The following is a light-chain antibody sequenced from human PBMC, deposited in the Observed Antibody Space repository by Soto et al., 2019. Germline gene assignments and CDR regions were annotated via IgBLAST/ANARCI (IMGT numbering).Light chain of an antibody. CDR1: SSDVGGYTY. J-gene: IGLJ2*01. V-gene: IGLV2-14*03. Sequence: QSVLTQPASVSGSPGQSITISCTGTSSDVGGYTYVSWYQHHPGKAPKLMIYDVSNRPSGVSNRFSGSKSGNTASLTNSGLQAEDEAAYYCSSYTTSSAYLVFGGGTKLTVL. CDR3: SSYTTSSAYLV. CDR2: DVS.